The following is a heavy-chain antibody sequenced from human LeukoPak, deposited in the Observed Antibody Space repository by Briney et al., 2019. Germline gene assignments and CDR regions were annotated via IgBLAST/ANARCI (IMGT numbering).Heavy chain of an antibody. CDR3: ARYHTALNY. Sequence: PGGSLRLSCAASGFSVSSDYMTWVRQAPGKGLEWVSVIYSGGSTYYADSVKGRFTISRDSSKNTLYLQMNNVRVEDTAVYFCARYHTALNYWGQGTLVTASS. CDR2: IYSGGST. D-gene: IGHD5-18*01. V-gene: IGHV3-53*01. J-gene: IGHJ4*02. CDR1: GFSVSSDY.